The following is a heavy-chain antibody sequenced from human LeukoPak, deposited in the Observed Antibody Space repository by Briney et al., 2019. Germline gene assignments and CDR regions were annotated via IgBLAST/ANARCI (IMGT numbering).Heavy chain of an antibody. CDR3: VKTRGDGEWTFDT. V-gene: IGHV3-23*01. J-gene: IGHJ5*02. CDR2: MSGSGGSE. CDR1: GFTFSDYA. Sequence: GGSLRLSCAASGFTFSDYAISWVRQAPGKGLEWVSAMSGSGGSEYYADSGKGRFTISRDNSKNTLYLQMNSLRADDTAVYFCVKTRGDGEWTFDTWGQGTLVTASS. D-gene: IGHD4-17*01.